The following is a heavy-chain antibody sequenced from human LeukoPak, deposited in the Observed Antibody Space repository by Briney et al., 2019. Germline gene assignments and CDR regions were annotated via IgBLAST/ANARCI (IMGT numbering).Heavy chain of an antibody. CDR1: GFTFSSYW. D-gene: IGHD3-22*01. V-gene: IGHV3-74*01. CDR2: INTDGSST. J-gene: IGHJ4*02. CDR3: ARVPYYHDSSGYFGY. Sequence: PGGSLRLSCAASGFTFSSYWMHWVRQAPGKGLVWVSRINTDGSSTSYADSVKGRFTISRDNAKNTLYLQMNSLRAEDTAVYYCARVPYYHDSSGYFGYWGQGTLVTVSS.